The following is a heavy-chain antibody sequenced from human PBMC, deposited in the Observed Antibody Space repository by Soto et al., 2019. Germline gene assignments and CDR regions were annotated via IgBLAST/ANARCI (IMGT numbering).Heavy chain of an antibody. V-gene: IGHV3-64D*06. CDR1: GFTFSMFS. Sequence: GGSLRLSCSASGFTFSMFSMHWVRQAPGKGLEYVSGISSNGDSTYYADSVKGRFTISRDNSKNTLYLQMSSLRAVDTAVYCCVHPRSTVQIPPTWGQGTLVTVSS. CDR2: ISSNGDST. CDR3: VHPRSTVQIPPT. D-gene: IGHD4-17*01. J-gene: IGHJ5*02.